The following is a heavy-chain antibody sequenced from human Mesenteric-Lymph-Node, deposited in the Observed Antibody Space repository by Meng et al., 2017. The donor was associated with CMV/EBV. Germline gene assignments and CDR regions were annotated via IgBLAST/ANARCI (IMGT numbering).Heavy chain of an antibody. Sequence: FAFSGFGMHCVRQAPGKGLEWVSVIWADGSHKYYADSVKGRFTISRDNSKNTLYLQMNSLRAEDTAVYYCANQYHGSGSYYNSLDYWGRGTLVTVSS. CDR2: IWADGSHK. CDR1: FAFSGFG. CDR3: ANQYHGSGSYYNSLDY. D-gene: IGHD3-10*01. V-gene: IGHV3-33*06. J-gene: IGHJ4*02.